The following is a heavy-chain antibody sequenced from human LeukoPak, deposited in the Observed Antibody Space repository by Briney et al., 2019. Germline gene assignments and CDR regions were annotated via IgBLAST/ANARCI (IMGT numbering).Heavy chain of an antibody. J-gene: IGHJ6*03. CDR2: IKGDGSSA. CDR1: GFTFSNYW. Sequence: PGGPLRLSCATSGFTFSNYWMHWVRQVPGEGLVWVSRIKGDGSSAKNADSVKGRFTISRDNAKNTLYLQMDSLRAEDTAVYYCAKDSSSPLFYYYYYMDVWGKGTTVTVSS. CDR3: AKDSSSPLFYYYYYMDV. D-gene: IGHD6-6*01. V-gene: IGHV3-74*03.